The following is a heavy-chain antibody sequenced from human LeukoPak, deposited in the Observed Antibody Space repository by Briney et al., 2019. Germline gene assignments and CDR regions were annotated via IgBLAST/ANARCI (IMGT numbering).Heavy chain of an antibody. Sequence: SETLSLTCTVSGGSISSYYWSWIRQPPGKGLEWIGYIYYSGSTNYNPSLKSRVTISVDTSKNQFSLKLSSVTAADTAVYYCARGRIAAAGAFDFWGQGTLVTVSS. V-gene: IGHV4-59*01. D-gene: IGHD6-13*01. CDR1: GGSISSYY. CDR3: ARGRIAAAGAFDF. CDR2: IYYSGST. J-gene: IGHJ4*02.